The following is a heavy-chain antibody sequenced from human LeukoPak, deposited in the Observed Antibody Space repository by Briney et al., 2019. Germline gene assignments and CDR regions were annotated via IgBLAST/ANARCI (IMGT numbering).Heavy chain of an antibody. CDR2: IKQDGSEK. Sequence: GGSLRLSCAASGFTFSGYWMSWVRQAPGKGLEWVANIKQDGSEKYYVDSVKGRFTISRDNAKNSLYLQMNSLRAEDTAVYYCARDTVFRQNWFDPWGQGTLVTVSS. CDR1: GFTFSGYW. CDR3: ARDTVFRQNWFDP. D-gene: IGHD4-11*01. V-gene: IGHV3-7*01. J-gene: IGHJ5*02.